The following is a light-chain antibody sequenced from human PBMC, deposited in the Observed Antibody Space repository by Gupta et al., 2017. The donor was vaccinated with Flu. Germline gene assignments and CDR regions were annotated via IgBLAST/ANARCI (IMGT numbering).Light chain of an antibody. Sequence: ERATLYCRASQSVSSNLAWYQQKPGQAPRSLIYGASTRATGIPARFSGSGSGTEFTLTISSMQSEDFAVYYCQQYNNWPPWTFGQGTKVEIK. V-gene: IGKV3-15*01. CDR1: QSVSSN. J-gene: IGKJ1*01. CDR2: GAS. CDR3: QQYNNWPPWT.